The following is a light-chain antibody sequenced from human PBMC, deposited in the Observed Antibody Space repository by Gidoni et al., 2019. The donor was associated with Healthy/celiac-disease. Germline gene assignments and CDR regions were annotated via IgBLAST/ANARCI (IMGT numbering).Light chain of an antibody. CDR2: GAS. Sequence: EIVMTPSPATLSVSPGERATLSCRASQSVSSNLAWYQQKHGKAPRLLIDGASTRATGRGWGTEFTLTSSRLQSEDVEVYYCQQYNNWLITFGQGTRLEIK. CDR3: QQYNNWLIT. V-gene: IGKV3-15*01. CDR1: QSVSSN. J-gene: IGKJ5*01.